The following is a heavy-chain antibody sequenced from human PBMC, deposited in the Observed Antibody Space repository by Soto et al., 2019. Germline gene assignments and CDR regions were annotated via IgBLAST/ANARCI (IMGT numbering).Heavy chain of an antibody. CDR1: GVTFSSYG. Sequence: QVQVVESGGGVVQPGGSLRLSCAASGVTFSSYGMHWVRQAPGKGLEWVAFISYEGSNKYYADSVEGRFTISRDNSKNTLYLQMNSLRPEDTAVYYCAKGVSPADGGFYFYDGMDAWGQGTTVTVSS. V-gene: IGHV3-30*18. J-gene: IGHJ6*02. D-gene: IGHD6-13*01. CDR2: ISYEGSNK. CDR3: AKGVSPADGGFYFYDGMDA.